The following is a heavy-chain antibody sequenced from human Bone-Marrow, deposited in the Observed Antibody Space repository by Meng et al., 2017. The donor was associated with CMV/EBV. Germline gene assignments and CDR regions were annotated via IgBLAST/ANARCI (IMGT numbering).Heavy chain of an antibody. V-gene: IGHV1-8*01. CDR3: AGSVVLMVYAIGEVWFDP. J-gene: IGHJ5*02. CDR2: MNPNSGNT. D-gene: IGHD2-8*01. Sequence: TFTSYDINWVRQATGHGLEWMGWMNPNSGNTGYAQKFQGRVTMTRNTSISTAYMELSSLRSEDTAVYYCAGSVVLMVYAIGEVWFDPWGQGTLVTVSS. CDR1: TFTSYD.